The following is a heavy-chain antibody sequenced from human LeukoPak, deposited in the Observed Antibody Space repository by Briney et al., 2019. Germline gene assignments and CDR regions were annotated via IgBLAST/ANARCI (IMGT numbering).Heavy chain of an antibody. CDR2: ISSSGSTI. D-gene: IGHD4-23*01. V-gene: IGHV3-48*03. J-gene: IGHJ4*02. CDR3: ARDGPAGDYDGDY. Sequence: PGGSLRLSCAASGLTFSSYEMNWVRQAPGKGLEWVSYISSSGSTIYYADSVKGRFTISRDNAKDSLYLQMNSLRAEDTAVYYCARDGPAGDYDGDYWGQGTLVTVSS. CDR1: GLTFSSYE.